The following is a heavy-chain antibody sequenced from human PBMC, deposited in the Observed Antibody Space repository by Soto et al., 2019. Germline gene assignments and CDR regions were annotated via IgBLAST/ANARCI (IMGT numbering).Heavy chain of an antibody. J-gene: IGHJ4*02. Sequence: KPSETLSLTCTVSGGSVSSGSYYWSWIRQPPGKGLEWIGYIDYSGSTNYNPSLKSRVTISGDTSKNQFSLKLSSVTAADTAVYYCAGGGYDFWSGYYLDYWGQGTLVTVSS. CDR3: AGGGYDFWSGYYLDY. D-gene: IGHD3-3*01. V-gene: IGHV4-61*01. CDR1: GGSVSSGSYY. CDR2: IDYSGST.